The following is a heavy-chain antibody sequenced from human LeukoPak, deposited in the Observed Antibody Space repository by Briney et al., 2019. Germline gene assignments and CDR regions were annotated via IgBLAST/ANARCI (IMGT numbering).Heavy chain of an antibody. CDR2: ISDNGGRT. CDR1: AFTFSSYA. CDR3: AKEEGASSASFDN. V-gene: IGHV3-23*01. Sequence: TGGSLRLSCAASAFTFSSYAMSWVRQAPGKGLEWVSGISDNGGRTCYADSVKGRFTISRDNSKNTLYLQMNSLRAEDTAVYYCAKEEGASSASFDNWGQGTLVTVSS. D-gene: IGHD3-22*01. J-gene: IGHJ4*02.